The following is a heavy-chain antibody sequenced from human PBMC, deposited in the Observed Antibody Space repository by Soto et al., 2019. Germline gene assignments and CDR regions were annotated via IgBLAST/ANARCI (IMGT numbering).Heavy chain of an antibody. D-gene: IGHD3-9*01. Sequence: EVQLVESGGGLVQPGGSLRLSCAASGFTFSSYSMNWVRQAPGKGLEWVSYISSSSSTIYYADSVKGRFTISRDNAENSLYLQMNSLRAEDTAVYYCARVARHWLLDPFDYWGQGTLVTVSS. CDR3: ARVARHWLLDPFDY. J-gene: IGHJ4*02. V-gene: IGHV3-48*01. CDR2: ISSSSSTI. CDR1: GFTFSSYS.